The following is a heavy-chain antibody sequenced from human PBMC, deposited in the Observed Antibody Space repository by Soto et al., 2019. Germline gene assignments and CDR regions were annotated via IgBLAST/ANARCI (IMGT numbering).Heavy chain of an antibody. D-gene: IGHD2-15*01. Sequence: ASVKVSCKASGGTFSSYAISWVRQAPGQGLEWMGGIIPIFGTANYAQKFQGRVTITADKSTSTAYMELSSLRSEDTAVYYCARDRRYCSGGSCYQNFDYWGQGTLVTSPQ. V-gene: IGHV1-69*06. J-gene: IGHJ4*02. CDR1: GGTFSSYA. CDR2: IIPIFGTA. CDR3: ARDRRYCSGGSCYQNFDY.